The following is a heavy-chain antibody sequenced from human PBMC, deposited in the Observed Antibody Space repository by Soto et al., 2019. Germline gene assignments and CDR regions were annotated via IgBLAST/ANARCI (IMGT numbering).Heavy chain of an antibody. CDR1: GYTFTSYD. Sequence: ASVKVSCKASGYTFTSYDINWVRQATGQGLEWMGWMNPNSGNTGYAQKFQGRVTMTRNTSTSTAYMELSSLRSEDTAVYYCARAKYYYDSSGYYYEAYWFDPWGQGTLVTVSS. D-gene: IGHD3-22*01. CDR3: ARAKYYYDSSGYYYEAYWFDP. V-gene: IGHV1-8*01. J-gene: IGHJ5*02. CDR2: MNPNSGNT.